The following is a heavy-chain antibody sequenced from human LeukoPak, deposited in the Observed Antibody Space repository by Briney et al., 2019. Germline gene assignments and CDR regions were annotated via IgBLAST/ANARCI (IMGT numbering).Heavy chain of an antibody. J-gene: IGHJ6*02. CDR1: GGTFSSYA. D-gene: IGHD6-13*01. CDR3: ARVESSSLYGMDV. Sequence: SVKVSCTASGGTFSSYAISWVRQAPGQGLEWMGGIIPIFGTANYAQKFQGRVTITADESTSTAYMELSSLRSEDTAVYYCARVESSSLYGMDVWGQGTTVTVSS. CDR2: IIPIFGTA. V-gene: IGHV1-69*13.